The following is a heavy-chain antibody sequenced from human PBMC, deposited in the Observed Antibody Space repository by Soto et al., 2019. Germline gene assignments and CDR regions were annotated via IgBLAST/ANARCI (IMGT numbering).Heavy chain of an antibody. CDR1: GFTLSGYA. V-gene: IGHV3-64*01. D-gene: IGHD6-6*01. CDR3: ARRARPDFYYMDV. CDR2: ISSNGVGT. Sequence: VQLVESGGGVVQPGRSLRLSCAASGFTLSGYAMDWVRQAPGKGLEYVSGISSNGVGTYYANSVQGRFTISRDNSKNTVYLQMGSLRPEDMAVYYCARRARPDFYYMDVWGKGTTVTVSS. J-gene: IGHJ6*03.